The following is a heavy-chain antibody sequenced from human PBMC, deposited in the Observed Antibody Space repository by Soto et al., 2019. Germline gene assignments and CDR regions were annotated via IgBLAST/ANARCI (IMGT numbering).Heavy chain of an antibody. Sequence: QITLKESGPTLVKPTKTLTLTCTLSGFSLSSTRVGVGWIRQPPGKALEWLALIYWDDDKRYSPSLSSRLTVTKDTSKNQVVLTMTNMDPVDTATYFCAHSSRCRDCSLDYWGQGTLVTVSS. CDR1: GFSLSSTRVG. D-gene: IGHD2-21*02. V-gene: IGHV2-5*02. CDR2: IYWDDDK. J-gene: IGHJ4*02. CDR3: AHSSRCRDCSLDY.